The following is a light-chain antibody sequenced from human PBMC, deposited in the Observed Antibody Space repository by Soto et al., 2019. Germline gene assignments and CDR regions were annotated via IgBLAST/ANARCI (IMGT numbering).Light chain of an antibody. J-gene: IGKJ1*01. CDR1: QSISSY. V-gene: IGKV1-39*01. Sequence: IQITQSPSSLSASVGDRVTITCRASQSISSYLNWYQQKPGKAPKLLIYAASSLQSGVPSRFSGSGSGTDFTLTISSLQPEDFATYYCQQSYSTLQTFGQGTKVDIK. CDR3: QQSYSTLQT. CDR2: AAS.